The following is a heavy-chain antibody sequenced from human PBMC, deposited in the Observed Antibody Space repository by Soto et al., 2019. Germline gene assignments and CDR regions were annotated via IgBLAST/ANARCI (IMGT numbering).Heavy chain of an antibody. V-gene: IGHV1-18*01. D-gene: IGHD3-10*01. CDR2: ISAYNGNT. CDR1: GYTFTSYG. CDR3: GRGGVSVYGSESYYTGNWFDP. J-gene: IGHJ5*02. Sequence: QVQLVQSGAEVKKPGASVKVSCKASGYTFTSYGISWVRQAPGQGLEWMGWISAYNGNTNYAQKLQGRVTMTTDTSMSTAYMELRRLRSDDTAVYYCGRGGVSVYGSESYYTGNWFDPWGQGTLITVSS.